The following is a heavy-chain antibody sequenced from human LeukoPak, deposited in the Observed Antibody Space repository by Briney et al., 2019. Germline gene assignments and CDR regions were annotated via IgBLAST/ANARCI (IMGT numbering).Heavy chain of an antibody. CDR3: ARRSPYYYGSGSYHEGDFDY. D-gene: IGHD3-10*01. Sequence: GESLRISCKGSGYSFTSYWISWVRQMPGKGLEWMGRIDPSDSYTNYSPSFQGHVTISADKSISTAYLQWGSPKASDTAMYYCARRSPYYYGSGSYHEGDFDYWGQGTLVTVSS. CDR2: IDPSDSYT. V-gene: IGHV5-10-1*01. CDR1: GYSFTSYW. J-gene: IGHJ4*02.